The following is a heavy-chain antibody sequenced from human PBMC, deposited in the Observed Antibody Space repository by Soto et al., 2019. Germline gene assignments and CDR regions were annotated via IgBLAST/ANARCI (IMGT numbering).Heavy chain of an antibody. Sequence: GGSLRLSCAASGFTFSSYGMHWVRQAPGKGLEWVALISYDGSKKYYADSVKGRFTISRDNSKNTLYLQMNSLRAEDTAVYYCAKTDDYGGNSVFDYWGQGTLVTVSS. V-gene: IGHV3-30*18. CDR1: GFTFSSYG. J-gene: IGHJ4*02. CDR2: ISYDGSKK. D-gene: IGHD4-17*01. CDR3: AKTDDYGGNSVFDY.